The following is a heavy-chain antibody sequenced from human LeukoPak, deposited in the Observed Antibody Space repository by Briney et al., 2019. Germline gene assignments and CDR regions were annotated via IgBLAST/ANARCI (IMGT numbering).Heavy chain of an antibody. Sequence: GRSLRLSCAASGFTFSSYAMHWVRQAPGKGLEWVAVISYDGSNKYYADSVKGRFTISRDNSKNTLYLQMNSLRAEDTAVYYCARDVDYDYVWRSLGYWGQGTLVTVSS. CDR1: GFTFSSYA. J-gene: IGHJ4*02. CDR3: ARDVDYDYVWRSLGY. CDR2: ISYDGSNK. D-gene: IGHD3-16*01. V-gene: IGHV3-30-3*01.